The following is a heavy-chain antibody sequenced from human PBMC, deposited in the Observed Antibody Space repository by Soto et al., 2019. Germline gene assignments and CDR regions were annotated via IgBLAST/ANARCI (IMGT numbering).Heavy chain of an antibody. J-gene: IGHJ4*02. Sequence: QVQLVESGGAVVQPGKSLRLSCAASGFTFNTYGMYWVRQAPGKGLEWVAAISYDASNKYHADSVKGRFTISRDNSKNTLYLQMNSLRVEDTAVYYCAKDIVRYTYGACDYWGQGALVTVSS. D-gene: IGHD5-18*01. CDR1: GFTFNTYG. V-gene: IGHV3-30*18. CDR3: AKDIVRYTYGACDY. CDR2: ISYDASNK.